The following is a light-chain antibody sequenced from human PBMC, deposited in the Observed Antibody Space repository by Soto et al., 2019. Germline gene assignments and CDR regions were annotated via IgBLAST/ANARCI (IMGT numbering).Light chain of an antibody. V-gene: IGLV1-40*01. CDR1: SSSIGAGYD. CDR2: ANN. Sequence: QSVLTQPPSVSGAPGQSGSVSCTGMSSSIGAGYDVHWYQQLPGTAPKLLIYANNNRPSGVPDRFAGSKSGTSVSLAITGLQSDDEADYYCQSYDSSLSGYVFGTGTKVTVL. J-gene: IGLJ1*01. CDR3: QSYDSSLSGYV.